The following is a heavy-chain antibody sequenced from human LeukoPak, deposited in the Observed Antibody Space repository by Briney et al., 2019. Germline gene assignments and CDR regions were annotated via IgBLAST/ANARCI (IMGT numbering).Heavy chain of an antibody. CDR3: ARDWSYYYDSSGYGMGAFDI. Sequence: PSETLSLTCTVSGGSISSSSYYWGWIRQPPGKGPEWIGSMYYSGSTYYNPSLKSRVTISVDMSKNQFSLKLSSVTAVDTAVYYCARDWSYYYDSSGYGMGAFDIWGQGTMVTVSS. D-gene: IGHD3-22*01. CDR1: GGSISSSSYY. J-gene: IGHJ3*02. CDR2: MYYSGST. V-gene: IGHV4-39*07.